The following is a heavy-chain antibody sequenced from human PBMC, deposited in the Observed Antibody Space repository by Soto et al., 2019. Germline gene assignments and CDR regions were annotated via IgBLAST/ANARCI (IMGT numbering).Heavy chain of an antibody. V-gene: IGHV4-39*01. CDR3: AGPLRRLVSFLAY. J-gene: IGHJ4*02. D-gene: IGHD4-17*01. CDR1: GGTVGGSVDL. CDR2: IYSSGST. Sequence: PSETMPVTRRVSGGTVGGSVDLWGWLRKPPGKKLEWIGIIYSSGSTHYNPSLKSRVTISVDTSKNQFSLTLTSVTVADTAIYYCAGPLRRLVSFLAYLGPGTLVTVSS.